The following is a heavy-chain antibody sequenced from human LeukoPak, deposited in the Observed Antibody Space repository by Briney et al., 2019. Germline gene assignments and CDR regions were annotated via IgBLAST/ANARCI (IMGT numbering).Heavy chain of an antibody. D-gene: IGHD6-13*01. CDR1: GGSIRSSNSF. Sequence: SETLSLTCSVSGGSIRSSNSFWGWIRQPPGERLEWIATIYYNGNTYYNPSLQSRVTISVDTSTNQFSLKLSSVTAADTAVYYCARAYFSSWYMNWFDPWGQGTLVTVSS. J-gene: IGHJ5*02. V-gene: IGHV4-39*07. CDR2: IYYNGNT. CDR3: ARAYFSSWYMNWFDP.